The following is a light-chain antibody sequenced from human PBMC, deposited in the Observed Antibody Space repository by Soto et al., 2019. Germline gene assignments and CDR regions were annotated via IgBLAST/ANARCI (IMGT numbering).Light chain of an antibody. Sequence: DIQMTQSPSSLSASVGDRVTITCRASQSISSYLNWYQQKPGKAPKLLIYAASSLQSGVPSRFSGSGSGTDFTLTISSLQPEDFATYYGQQSYSTPCTFGGGTKVEIK. V-gene: IGKV1-39*01. CDR2: AAS. CDR3: QQSYSTPCT. CDR1: QSISSY. J-gene: IGKJ4*01.